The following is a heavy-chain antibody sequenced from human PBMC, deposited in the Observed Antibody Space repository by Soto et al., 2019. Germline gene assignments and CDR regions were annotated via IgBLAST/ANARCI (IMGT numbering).Heavy chain of an antibody. V-gene: IGHV5-51*01. D-gene: IGHD6-19*01. Sequence: PGESLKISCKGSGYSFTSYWIGWVRQMPGKGLEWMGIIYPGDSDTRYSPSFQGQVTISADKSISTAYLQWSSLKASDTAMYYCARQYREGYTSSGWLPRLSPTLYYYYGMDVWGQGTTVTVSS. CDR1: GYSFTSYW. CDR2: IYPGDSDT. J-gene: IGHJ6*02. CDR3: ARQYREGYTSSGWLPRLSPTLYYYYGMDV.